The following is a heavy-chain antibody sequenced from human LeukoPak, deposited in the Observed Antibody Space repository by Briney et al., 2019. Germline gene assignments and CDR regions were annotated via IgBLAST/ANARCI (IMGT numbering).Heavy chain of an antibody. D-gene: IGHD6-13*01. J-gene: IGHJ4*02. CDR1: GFTFSSYS. V-gene: IGHV3-7*01. CDR3: ARRRDLYSSSWYPLDY. Sequence: GGSLRLSCAASGFTFSSYSMNWVRQAPGKGLEWVANIKQDGSEKYYVDSVKGRFTISRDNAKNSLYLQMNSLRAEDTAVYYCARRRDLYSSSWYPLDYWGQGTLVTVSS. CDR2: IKQDGSEK.